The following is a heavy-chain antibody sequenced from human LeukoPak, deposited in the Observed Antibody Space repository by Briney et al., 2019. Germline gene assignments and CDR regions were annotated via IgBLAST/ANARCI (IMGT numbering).Heavy chain of an antibody. V-gene: IGHV5-51*01. D-gene: IGHD4-17*01. CDR2: IYPGDSDT. CDR1: GYSFTCYW. Sequence: GESLKISCKGSGYSFTCYWIAWVRQMPGKGLEWMGIIYPGDSDTRYSPSFQGQVTISADKSISTAYLQWSGLKASDTAMYCCARHPSDYGDYSRPSDPWGQGTLVTVSS. CDR3: ARHPSDYGDYSRPSDP. J-gene: IGHJ5*02.